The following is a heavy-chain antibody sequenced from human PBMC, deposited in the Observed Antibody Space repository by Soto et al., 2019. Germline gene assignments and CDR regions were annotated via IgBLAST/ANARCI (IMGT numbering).Heavy chain of an antibody. Sequence: GGSLRLSCAASGFTFSSYAMHWVRQAPGKGLEWVAVISYDGSNKYYADSVKGRFTISRDNSKNTLYLQINSLRAEDTAVYYCARDQLLYGSGSYYISWGQGTLVTVS. V-gene: IGHV3-30-3*01. CDR3: ARDQLLYGSGSYYIS. CDR1: GFTFSSYA. CDR2: ISYDGSNK. D-gene: IGHD3-10*01. J-gene: IGHJ5*02.